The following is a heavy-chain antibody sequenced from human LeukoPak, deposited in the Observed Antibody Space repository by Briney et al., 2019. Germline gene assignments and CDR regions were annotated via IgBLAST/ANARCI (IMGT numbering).Heavy chain of an antibody. CDR2: LWAHGRSE. J-gene: IGHJ4*02. CDR3: ARDDDTSSHYSLFEY. Sequence: GGSLRLPCATSGFTLTTHGKHWVRPAPGKGLEWGGVLWAHGRSEYYAESVKGRFSISRDTSRSTVYLQMNSLRVEDTAVYYCARDDDTSSHYSLFEYWGQGTRVTVSS. CDR1: GFTLTTHG. D-gene: IGHD3-22*01. V-gene: IGHV3-33*01.